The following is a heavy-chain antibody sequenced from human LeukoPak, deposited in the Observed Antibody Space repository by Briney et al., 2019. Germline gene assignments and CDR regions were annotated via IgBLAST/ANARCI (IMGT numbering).Heavy chain of an antibody. CDR1: GGSASSGSYY. J-gene: IGHJ4*02. CDR2: IYYSGST. Sequence: SETLSLTCTVSGGSASSGSYYWSWIRQPPGKGLEWIGYIYYSGSTNYNPSLKSRVTISVDTSKNQFSLKLSSVTAADTAVYYCARDTPGRGAGYYFDYWGQGTLVTVSS. D-gene: IGHD1-26*01. V-gene: IGHV4-61*01. CDR3: ARDTPGRGAGYYFDY.